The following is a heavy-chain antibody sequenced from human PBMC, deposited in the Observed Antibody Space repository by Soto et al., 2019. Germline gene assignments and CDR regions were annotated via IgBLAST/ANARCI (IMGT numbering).Heavy chain of an antibody. CDR1: GGFVSSGSYY. V-gene: IGHV4-34*01. J-gene: IGHJ3*02. CDR3: ARVERGTATTVVDAFDI. CDR2: MSHSGGT. D-gene: IGHD1-1*01. Sequence: QVQLQQWGAGLLKPSETLSLTCAVYGGFVSSGSYYWSWIRQPPGKGLEWIGEMSHSGGTHFNPSLTSRVTISVDTSKNQFSLKMSSVTAADTALYCCARVERGTATTVVDAFDIWGPGTMVTVSS.